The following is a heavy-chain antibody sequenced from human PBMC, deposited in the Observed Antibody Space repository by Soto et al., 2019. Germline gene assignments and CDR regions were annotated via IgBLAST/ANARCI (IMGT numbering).Heavy chain of an antibody. CDR2: IWYDGSNK. Sequence: GGSLRLSCAASGFTFSSYGMHWVRQAPGKGLEWVAVIWYDGSNKYYADSVKGRFTISRDNSKNTLYLQMNSLRAEDTAVYYCARGSLELPLLVDYWGQGTLVTVSS. D-gene: IGHD1-7*01. J-gene: IGHJ4*02. CDR3: ARGSLELPLLVDY. V-gene: IGHV3-33*01. CDR1: GFTFSSYG.